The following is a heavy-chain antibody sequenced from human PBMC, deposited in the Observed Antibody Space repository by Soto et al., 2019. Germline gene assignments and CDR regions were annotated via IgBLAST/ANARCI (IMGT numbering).Heavy chain of an antibody. D-gene: IGHD3-10*01. CDR2: IYYSGST. V-gene: IGHV4-4*02. CDR1: GDSISSDKW. J-gene: IGHJ4*02. CDR3: ATLWGQD. Sequence: SETLSLTCAVSGDSISSDKWWSWVRQSPGKGLEWIGEIYYSGSTYYNPSLKSRVTISVDTSKNQFSLKLSSVTAADTAVYYCATLWGQDWGQGTLVTVSS.